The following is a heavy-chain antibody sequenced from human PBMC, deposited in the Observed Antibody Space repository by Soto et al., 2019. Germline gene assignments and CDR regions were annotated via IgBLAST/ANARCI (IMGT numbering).Heavy chain of an antibody. CDR2: INHSGGT. J-gene: IGHJ4*02. V-gene: IGHV4-34*01. CDR3: ARGPRLGYGDYDDY. CDR1: GGSFSGYY. Sequence: SETLSLTCAVYGGSFSGYYWSWIRQPPGKGLEWIGEINHSGGTNYNPSLKSRVTISVDTSKNQFSLKLSSVTAADTAVYYCARGPRLGYGDYDDYWGQGTLVTVSS. D-gene: IGHD4-17*01.